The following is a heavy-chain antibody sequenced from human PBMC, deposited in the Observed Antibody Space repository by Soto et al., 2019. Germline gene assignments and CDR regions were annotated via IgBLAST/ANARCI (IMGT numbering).Heavy chain of an antibody. CDR2: NNVANGNT. D-gene: IGHD1-26*01. CDR1: GYDFSSYP. CDR3: ARRGLPSTIGGAAWAYLDH. J-gene: IGHJ4*02. Sequence: QVQLVQSGAEVKKPGASVKVSCKASGYDFSSYPINWVRQAPGQRPEWVGWNNVANGNTQYSRKVQDRVTITRDTSATTVYMLLSSLRSEDTAVYFCARRGLPSTIGGAAWAYLDHWGQGPLVTVSS. V-gene: IGHV1-3*01.